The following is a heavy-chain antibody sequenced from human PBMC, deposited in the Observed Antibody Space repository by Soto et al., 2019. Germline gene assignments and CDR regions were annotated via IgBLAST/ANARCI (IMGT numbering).Heavy chain of an antibody. Sequence: EVQLVESGGGLVQPGGSLRLSCAASGFTFSGYWMHWVRQAPGKGLVWVSRINTDGRTTSYADSVKGRFTISRDNAKNRMYLQMSSLRAQDTAVHYRARAGRVVPFGSWRGDFYYYYNMDVWGKGTTVTVSS. CDR1: GFTFSGYW. CDR2: INTDGRTT. D-gene: IGHD2-15*01. J-gene: IGHJ6*04. CDR3: ARAGRVVPFGSWRGDFYYYYNMDV. V-gene: IGHV3-74*01.